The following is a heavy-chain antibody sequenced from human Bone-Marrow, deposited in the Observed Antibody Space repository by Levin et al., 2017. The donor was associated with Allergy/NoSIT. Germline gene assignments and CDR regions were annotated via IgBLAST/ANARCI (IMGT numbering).Heavy chain of an antibody. V-gene: IGHV3-23*01. CDR3: AKDYSGTYAGFES. J-gene: IGHJ5*01. CDR2: ISGSGGNT. D-gene: IGHD1-26*01. CDR1: GFTFSTYG. Sequence: PGESLKISCAASGFTFSTYGMSWVRQAPGKGLEWVSGISGSGGNTYYAESVKGRFTISRDYSKKTLSLQMHSLRAEDSAVYYCAKDYSGTYAGFESWGQGTLVTVSS.